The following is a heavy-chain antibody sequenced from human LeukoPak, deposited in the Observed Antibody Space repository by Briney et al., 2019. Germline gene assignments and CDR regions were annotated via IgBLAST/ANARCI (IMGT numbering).Heavy chain of an antibody. CDR3: ARSLAYYDILTG. CDR2: IIPIFGTA. V-gene: IGHV1-69*05. D-gene: IGHD3-9*01. CDR1: GGTFSSYA. J-gene: IGHJ4*02. Sequence: SSVKVSCKASGGTFSSYAISWVRQAPGQGLEWMGGIIPIFGTANYAQKFQGRVTITTDESTSTAYMELSSQRSEDTAVYYCARSLAYYDILTGWGQGTLVSVSS.